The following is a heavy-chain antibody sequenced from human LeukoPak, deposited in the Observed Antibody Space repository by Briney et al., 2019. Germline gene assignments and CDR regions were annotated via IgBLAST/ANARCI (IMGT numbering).Heavy chain of an antibody. CDR1: GCSISSYY. J-gene: IGHJ6*03. CDR2: IYYSGST. V-gene: IGHV4-59*01. D-gene: IGHD3-16*01. Sequence: SETLSLTCTVSGCSISSYYWSWIRQPPGKGLEWIGFIYYSGSTNYNPSLMSRGTISVDTSKNQFSLQLSSVTAAATAVYYCAGGGGGPYYYYYYMDVWGKGTTVTISS. CDR3: AGGGGGPYYYYYYMDV.